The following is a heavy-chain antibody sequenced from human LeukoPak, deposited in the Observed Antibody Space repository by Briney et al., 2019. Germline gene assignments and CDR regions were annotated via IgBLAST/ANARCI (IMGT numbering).Heavy chain of an antibody. CDR1: GYTFTSYA. J-gene: IGHJ6*02. CDR2: INTNTGNP. CDR3: ARLYYDFWTGSRLTHYYYGMDV. V-gene: IGHV7-4-1*02. D-gene: IGHD3-3*01. Sequence: ASVKVSCKASGYTFTSYAMNWVRQAPGQGLEWMGWINTNTGNPTYAQGFTGRFVFSLDTSVSTAYLQISSLKAEDTAVYCCARLYYDFWTGSRLTHYYYGMDVWGQGTTVTVSS.